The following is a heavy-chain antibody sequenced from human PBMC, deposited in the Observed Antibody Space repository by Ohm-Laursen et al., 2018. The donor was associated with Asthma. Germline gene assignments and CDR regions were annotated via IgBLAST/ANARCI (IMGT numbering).Heavy chain of an antibody. CDR3: AKGGTEYLLYGMPDQFDY. Sequence: SLRLSCAASGFSVSRHFMNWIRQGPEKGLEWVAVISYDGSNKYYADSVKGRFTISGDKSKNTVSLQMNSLKSEDTAVYYCAKGGTEYLLYGMPDQFDYWGQGSLVTVSS. J-gene: IGHJ4*02. D-gene: IGHD3-3*01. CDR2: ISYDGSNK. CDR1: GFSVSRHF. V-gene: IGHV3-30*18.